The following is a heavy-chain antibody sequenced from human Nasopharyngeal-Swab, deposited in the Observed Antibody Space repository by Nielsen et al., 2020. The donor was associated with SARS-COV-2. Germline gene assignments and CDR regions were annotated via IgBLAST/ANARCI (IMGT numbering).Heavy chain of an antibody. V-gene: IGHV3-11*06. Sequence: GGSLRLSCAASGFTFSDYYMSWIRQAPGKGLEWLSYISGSNTYTNYADSVKGRFTISRDNAKNSLYLQMNSLRAEDTAVYYCATGDRASDYWGQGTLVTVSS. CDR2: ISGSNTYT. CDR1: GFTFSDYY. D-gene: IGHD1-1*01. CDR3: ATGDRASDY. J-gene: IGHJ4*02.